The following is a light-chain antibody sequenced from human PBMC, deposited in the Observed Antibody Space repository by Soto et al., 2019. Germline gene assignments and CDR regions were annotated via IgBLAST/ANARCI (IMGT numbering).Light chain of an antibody. J-gene: IGKJ4*01. Sequence: AIQLTQSPSSLSASVGDRVTITCLASQGITNALAWYQQKPGKAPKLLIYDASSLESGVPSRFSGSGSGTDFTLTISSLQPEDFATYYCQQFNTPLTFGGGTKVEIK. V-gene: IGKV1-13*02. CDR1: QGITNA. CDR3: QQFNTPLT. CDR2: DAS.